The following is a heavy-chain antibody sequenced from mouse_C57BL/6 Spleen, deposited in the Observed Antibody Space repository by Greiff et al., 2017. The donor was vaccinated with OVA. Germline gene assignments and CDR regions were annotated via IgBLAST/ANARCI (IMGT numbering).Heavy chain of an antibody. J-gene: IGHJ2*01. Sequence: QVQLQQSGAELVRPGTSVKVSCKASGYAFTNYLIEWVKQRPGQGLEWIGVINPGSGGTNYNEKFKGKATLTADKSSSTAYMQLSSLTSEDSAVYFCARSSYSNYYFDYWGQGTTLTVSS. CDR1: GYAFTNYL. CDR2: INPGSGGT. D-gene: IGHD2-5*01. V-gene: IGHV1-54*01. CDR3: ARSSYSNYYFDY.